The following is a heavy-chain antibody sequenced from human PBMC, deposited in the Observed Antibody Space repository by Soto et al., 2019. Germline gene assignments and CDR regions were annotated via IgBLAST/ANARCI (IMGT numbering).Heavy chain of an antibody. CDR3: APHVYCSGGSCQYDAFAI. CDR2: ITAGGDGT. CDR1: GITFSNYM. Sequence: EVQVLESGGGLVQPGGSLRLSCEASGITFSNYMMTWIRQAPGKGLEWVSTITAGGDGTYYAGSVKGRFTMSRETSKNTLYLQMNSLRAEDTAVYYCAPHVYCSGGSCQYDAFAIRGQGTMVTVSS. V-gene: IGHV3-23*01. D-gene: IGHD2-15*01. J-gene: IGHJ3*02.